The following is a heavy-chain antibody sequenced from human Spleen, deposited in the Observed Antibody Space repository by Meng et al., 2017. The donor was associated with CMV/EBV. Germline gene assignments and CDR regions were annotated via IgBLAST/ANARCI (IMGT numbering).Heavy chain of an antibody. CDR1: GFTFSNFG. D-gene: IGHD2-15*01. CDR2: IWYDGSNK. CDR3: ARGDPASDMYFDL. Sequence: GGSLRLSCAASGFTFSNFGMHWVRQSPGRGLEWVAGIWYDGSNKENADSVKGRLTISRDNSKNALFLQMSSLGADDTAVYYCARGDPASDMYFDLWGQGTLVTVSS. V-gene: IGHV3-33*01. J-gene: IGHJ4*02.